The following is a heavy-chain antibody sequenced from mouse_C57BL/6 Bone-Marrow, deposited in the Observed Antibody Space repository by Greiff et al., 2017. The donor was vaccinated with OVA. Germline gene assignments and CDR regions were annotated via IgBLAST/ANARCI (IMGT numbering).Heavy chain of an antibody. D-gene: IGHD2-4*01. CDR1: GYTFTSYG. Sequence: VQLQQSGAELARPGASVKLSCKASGYTFTSYGISWVKQRTGQGLEWIGEIYPRSGNTYYNEKFKGKATLTADKSSSTAYIELRSLTSEDSAVYFCARWGDYQYYFDYWGQGTTLTVSS. J-gene: IGHJ2*01. CDR2: IYPRSGNT. V-gene: IGHV1-81*01. CDR3: ARWGDYQYYFDY.